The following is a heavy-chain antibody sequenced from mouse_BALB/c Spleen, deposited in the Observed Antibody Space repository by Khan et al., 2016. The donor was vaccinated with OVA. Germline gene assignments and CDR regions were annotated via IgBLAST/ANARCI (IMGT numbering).Heavy chain of an antibody. V-gene: IGHV3-2*02. D-gene: IGHD1-1*01. CDR3: ARVYGGDFDY. J-gene: IGHJ2*01. CDR1: GYSITSDYA. CDR2: ISYSGNT. Sequence: EVQLQESGPGLVKPSQSLSPTCTVTGYSITSDYAWNWIRQFPGNKLEWMGFISYSGNTNYNPSLKSRASITRDTSKNQFFLHLNSVTTEDTATYYCARVYGGDFDYWGQGTTLTVSS.